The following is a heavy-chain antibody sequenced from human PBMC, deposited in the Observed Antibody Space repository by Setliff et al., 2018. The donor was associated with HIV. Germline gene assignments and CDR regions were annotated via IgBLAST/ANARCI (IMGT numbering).Heavy chain of an antibody. Sequence: PSETLSLTCTVSGGSFSTYYWSWIRQPAGEGLEYIGRVHSTGTTIYIPSLKSRVTMSVDTSKNQLSLKLRSVTAADTAVYYCARARITMTGGRLEPYAFDRWGQGTKVTVSS. CDR3: ARARITMTGGRLEPYAFDR. CDR1: GGSFSTYY. D-gene: IGHD3-22*01. J-gene: IGHJ3*01. CDR2: VHSTGTT. V-gene: IGHV4-4*07.